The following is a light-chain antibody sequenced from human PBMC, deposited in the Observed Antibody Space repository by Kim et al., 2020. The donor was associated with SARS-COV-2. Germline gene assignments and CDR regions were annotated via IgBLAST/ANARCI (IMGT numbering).Light chain of an antibody. J-gene: IGKJ2*01. CDR2: QAS. CDR3: QQYNVYSYT. Sequence: DIQMTQSPSTLSASVGDRVTITCRASQSIDTWLAWYQQKAGKAPKVLIYQASNLESGVPSGFSGSGSGTEFTLTISSLQPDDFATYYCQQYNVYSYTFGQGTKLEI. CDR1: QSIDTW. V-gene: IGKV1-5*03.